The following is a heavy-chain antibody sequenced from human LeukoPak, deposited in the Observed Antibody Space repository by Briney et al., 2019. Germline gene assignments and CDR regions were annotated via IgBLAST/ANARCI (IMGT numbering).Heavy chain of an antibody. CDR2: IYTSGST. V-gene: IGHV4-4*07. Sequence: SETLSLTCTVSGGSISSYYWSRIRQPAGKGLEWIGRIYTSGSTNYNPSLKSRVTMSVDTSKNQFSLKLSSVTAADTAVYYCARDLLRFLRGFDPWGQGTLVTVSS. CDR3: ARDLLRFLRGFDP. CDR1: GGSISSYY. J-gene: IGHJ5*02. D-gene: IGHD3-3*01.